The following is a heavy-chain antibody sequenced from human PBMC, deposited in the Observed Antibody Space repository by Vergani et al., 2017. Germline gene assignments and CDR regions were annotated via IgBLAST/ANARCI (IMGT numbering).Heavy chain of an antibody. J-gene: IGHJ5*02. D-gene: IGHD4-11*01. CDR1: GGTFSSYT. V-gene: IGHV1-69*08. CDR2: IIPILGIA. CDR3: ARDSGYSNYDWFDP. Sequence: QVQLVQSGAEVKKPGSSVKVSCKASGGTFSSYTISWVRQAPGQGLEWMGRIIPILGIANYAQKFQGRVTITADKSTSTAYMGLSSLRSEDTAVYYCARDSGYSNYDWFDPWGQGTLVTVSS.